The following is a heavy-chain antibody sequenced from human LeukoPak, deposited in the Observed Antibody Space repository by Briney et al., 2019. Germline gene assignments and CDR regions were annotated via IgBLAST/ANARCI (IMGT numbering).Heavy chain of an antibody. CDR3: ARADTGYYFDY. V-gene: IGHV4-59*01. CDR1: GGSISSYY. Sequence: SETLSLTCTVSGGSISSYYWSWIRQPPGKGLEWIGYIYYSGSTNYNPSLKSRVTISVDTSKNQFSLKLSSVTAADTAVYYCARADTGYYFDYWGQGTLVTVSS. D-gene: IGHD5-18*01. CDR2: IYYSGST. J-gene: IGHJ4*02.